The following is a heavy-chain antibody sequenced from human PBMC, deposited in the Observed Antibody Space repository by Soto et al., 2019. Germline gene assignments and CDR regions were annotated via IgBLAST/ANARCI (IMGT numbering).Heavy chain of an antibody. J-gene: IGHJ5*02. D-gene: IGHD3-22*01. CDR3: ARDRLLTTVGWFDP. Sequence: EVQLVESGGGLVKPGGSLRLSCAASGFTFSSYSMNWVRQAPGKGLEWVSSISSSSSYIYYADSVKGRFTISRDNAKNSLYLQMNSLRAEDTAVYYCARDRLLTTVGWFDPWGQGTLVTVSS. CDR2: ISSSSSYI. V-gene: IGHV3-21*01. CDR1: GFTFSSYS.